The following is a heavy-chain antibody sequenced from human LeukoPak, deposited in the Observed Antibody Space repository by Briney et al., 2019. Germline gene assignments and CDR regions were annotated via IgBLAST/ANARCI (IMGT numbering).Heavy chain of an antibody. Sequence: PGGSLRLSCAASGFTFSDYYMSWIRQAPGKGLEWVSSISSSSSYIYYADSVKGRFTISRDNAKNSLYLQMNSLRAEDTAVYYCATIFSNTPLDYWGQGTLVTVSS. D-gene: IGHD3-3*01. CDR1: GFTFSDYY. CDR3: ATIFSNTPLDY. CDR2: ISSSSSYI. V-gene: IGHV3-11*06. J-gene: IGHJ4*02.